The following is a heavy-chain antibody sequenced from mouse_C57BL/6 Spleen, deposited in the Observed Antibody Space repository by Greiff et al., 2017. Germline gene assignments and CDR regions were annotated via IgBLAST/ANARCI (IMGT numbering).Heavy chain of an antibody. D-gene: IGHD1-1*01. Sequence: QVQLKQSGAELARPGASVKLSCKASGYTFTSYGISWVKQRTGQGLEWIGEIYPRSGNTYYNEKFKGKATLTADKSSSTAYMELRSLTSEDSAVYFCARSPTVVNAMDYWGQGTSVTVSS. J-gene: IGHJ4*01. CDR3: ARSPTVVNAMDY. CDR2: IYPRSGNT. V-gene: IGHV1-81*01. CDR1: GYTFTSYG.